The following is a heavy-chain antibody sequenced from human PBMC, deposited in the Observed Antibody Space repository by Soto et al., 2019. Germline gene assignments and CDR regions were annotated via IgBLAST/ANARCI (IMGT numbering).Heavy chain of an antibody. CDR2: MSSRSLTI. J-gene: IGHJ6*04. Sequence: EVQLVESGGGLVQPGGSLRVSCAASGFTFSTYSMNWVRQAPGKGLEWVSYMSSRSLTIYYTDTVKGRFTISRDNDKNSVYLQKNSVRDEDADVYSCARGDSSSDNGMDVWGKWNTVTVSS. D-gene: IGHD6-6*01. CDR3: ARGDSSSDNGMDV. V-gene: IGHV3-48*02. CDR1: GFTFSTYS.